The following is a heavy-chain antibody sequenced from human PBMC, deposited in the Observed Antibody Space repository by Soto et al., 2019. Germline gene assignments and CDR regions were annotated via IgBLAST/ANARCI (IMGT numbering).Heavy chain of an antibody. CDR1: GYTFTSYA. D-gene: IGHD2-21*02. CDR2: INDGNGNT. J-gene: IGHJ4*02. Sequence: QVQLVQSGAEEKKPGASVKVSCKASGYTFTSYAMQWVRQAPGQRLEWMGWINDGNGNTKYSQKFQGRVTITRDISASTAYMELSSLRSEDTAVYYCARSIVVVTALDYWGQGTLVTVSS. CDR3: ARSIVVVTALDY. V-gene: IGHV1-3*05.